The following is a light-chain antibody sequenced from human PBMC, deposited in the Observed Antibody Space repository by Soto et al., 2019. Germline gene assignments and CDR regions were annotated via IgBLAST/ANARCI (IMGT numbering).Light chain of an antibody. J-gene: IGKJ4*01. CDR3: QQRSDWPRG. CDR1: QSVSNY. CDR2: DAS. V-gene: IGKV3-11*01. Sequence: EIVLTQSPATLSVSPGERATLSCRASQSVSNYLAWYQHKPAQAPRLLIYDASHRATGIPARFSGNGSGTDFTLTISNLEPEDFAVYYCQQRSDWPRGFGGGTKVEIK.